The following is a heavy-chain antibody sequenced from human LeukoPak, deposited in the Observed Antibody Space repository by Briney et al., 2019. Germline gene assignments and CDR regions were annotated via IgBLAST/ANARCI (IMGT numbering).Heavy chain of an antibody. J-gene: IGHJ5*02. CDR1: GYTFTCYY. Sequence: GASVKLSCKASGYTFTCYYMHRGRPPPGQGLERMGRINPNSGGTNYAQKVQGRVTMTRDTAISTAYMELSRLRSDDTAVDFCARDEGGEYEAPFDPWGQGTLVTVSS. D-gene: IGHD4-17*01. CDR3: ARDEGGEYEAPFDP. CDR2: INPNSGGT. V-gene: IGHV1-2*06.